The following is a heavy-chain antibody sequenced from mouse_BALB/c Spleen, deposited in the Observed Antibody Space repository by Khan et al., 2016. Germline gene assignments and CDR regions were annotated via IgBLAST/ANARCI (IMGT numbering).Heavy chain of an antibody. CDR1: GFTFSSFG. Sequence: EVELVESGGGLVQPGGSRKLSCAASGFTFSSFGMHWVRQAPEKGLEWVAYISSGSSTIYYVDTVKGRFTISRDNPKNTLFLQMTSLRSEDTAMDYCARRENYGYTMDYWGQGTSVTVSS. CDR2: ISSGSSTI. CDR3: ARRENYGYTMDY. V-gene: IGHV5-17*02. D-gene: IGHD1-1*01. J-gene: IGHJ4*01.